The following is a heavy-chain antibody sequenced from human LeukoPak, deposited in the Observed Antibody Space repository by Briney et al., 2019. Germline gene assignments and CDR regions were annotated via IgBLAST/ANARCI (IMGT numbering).Heavy chain of an antibody. CDR1: GGSISSYY. Sequence: TSETLSLTCTVSGGSISSYYWSWIRQPPGEGLEWIGYIYYSGSTNYNPSLKSRVTISVDTSQNQFSLKLSSVTAADTAVYYCARVYYDSSGYDYFDYWGQGTLVTVSS. J-gene: IGHJ4*02. V-gene: IGHV4-59*01. CDR3: ARVYYDSSGYDYFDY. CDR2: IYYSGST. D-gene: IGHD3-22*01.